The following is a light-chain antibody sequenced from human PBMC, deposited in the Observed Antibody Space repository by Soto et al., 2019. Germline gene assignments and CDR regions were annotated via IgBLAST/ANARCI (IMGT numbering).Light chain of an antibody. CDR1: SSDVGAYNY. V-gene: IGLV2-14*03. CDR2: DVT. J-gene: IGLJ1*01. Sequence: QSALTQPASVSGCPGQSITISCTGTSSDVGAYNYVSWYQQYPGKAPKLMIYDVTSRPSGVSNRFSGSKSGNAASLTISGLQAEDEADYYCCSYTSSSSLVFGTGTKLTVL. CDR3: CSYTSSSSLV.